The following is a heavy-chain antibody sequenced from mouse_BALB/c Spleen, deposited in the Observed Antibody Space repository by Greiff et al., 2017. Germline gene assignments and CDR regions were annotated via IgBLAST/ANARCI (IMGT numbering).Heavy chain of an antibody. Sequence: EVMLVESGAELVRPGALVKLSCKASGFNIKDYYMHWVKQRPEQGLEWIGWIDPENGNTIYDPKFQGKASITADTSSNTAYLQLSSLTSEDTAVYYCASSAYYREPFAYWGQGTLVTVSA. CDR3: ASSAYYREPFAY. CDR1: GFNIKDYY. CDR2: IDPENGNT. D-gene: IGHD2-12*01. V-gene: IGHV14-1*02. J-gene: IGHJ3*01.